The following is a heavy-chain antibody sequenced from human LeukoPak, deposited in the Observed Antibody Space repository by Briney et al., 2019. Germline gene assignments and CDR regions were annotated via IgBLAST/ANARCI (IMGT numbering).Heavy chain of an antibody. CDR2: INHSGST. J-gene: IGHJ3*02. V-gene: IGHV4-34*01. Sequence: PSETLSLTCAVYGGSFSGYYWSWIRQPPGKGLEWIGEINHSGSTNYNPSLKSRVTISVDTSKNQFSLKLSSVTAADTAVYYCARVMTGGDAFDIWGQGTMVTVSS. D-gene: IGHD2-21*02. CDR1: GGSFSGYY. CDR3: ARVMTGGDAFDI.